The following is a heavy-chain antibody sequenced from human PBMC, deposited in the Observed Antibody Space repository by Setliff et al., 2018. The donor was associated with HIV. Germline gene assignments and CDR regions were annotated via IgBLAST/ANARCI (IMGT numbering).Heavy chain of an antibody. J-gene: IGHJ6*02. CDR3: ARTFGDLKHYNYYYTIDV. Sequence: PSETLSLTCTVSGGSISSFYWSWIRQPAVKGLEWIGPIYTSGSTNYNPSLKSRVIMSVDTSKNQFSLKLSSVTAADTAVYYCARTFGDLKHYNYYYTIDVWGQGTTVTVSS. V-gene: IGHV4-4*07. CDR2: IYTSGST. D-gene: IGHD3-10*01. CDR1: GGSISSFY.